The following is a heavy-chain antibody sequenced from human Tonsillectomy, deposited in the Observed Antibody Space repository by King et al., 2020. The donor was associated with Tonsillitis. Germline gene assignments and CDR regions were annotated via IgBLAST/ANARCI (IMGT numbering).Heavy chain of an antibody. Sequence: QLVESGGGVVQPGGSLRLSCAASGFSFSTYGMHWVRQAPGKGLEWVAFIRYDGSNEYYADPVKGRFTISRDNSKNTLYLQMNSLKAEDTAMYYCASNYDNSGYLFDYWGQGTLVTVSS. CDR1: GFSFSTYG. CDR2: IRYDGSNE. V-gene: IGHV3-30*02. CDR3: ASNYDNSGYLFDY. J-gene: IGHJ4*02. D-gene: IGHD3-22*01.